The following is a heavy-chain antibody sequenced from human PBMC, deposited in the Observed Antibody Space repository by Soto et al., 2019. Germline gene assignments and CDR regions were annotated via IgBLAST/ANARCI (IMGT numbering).Heavy chain of an antibody. Sequence: SQTLSLTCGISGDSVSSNSAAWNWIRQSPSRGLEWLGRTYYRSKWYNDYAVSVKSRITINPDTSKNQFSLQLNSVTPEDTAVYYCARHGFSEGSNYALPTYWGQGTLVTVSS. V-gene: IGHV6-1*01. D-gene: IGHD4-4*01. J-gene: IGHJ4*02. CDR2: TYYRSKWYN. CDR1: GDSVSSNSAA. CDR3: ARHGFSEGSNYALPTY.